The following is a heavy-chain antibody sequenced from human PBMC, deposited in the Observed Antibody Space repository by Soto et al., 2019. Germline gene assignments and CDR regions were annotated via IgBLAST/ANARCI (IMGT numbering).Heavy chain of an antibody. CDR2: ISWNSRNI. J-gene: IGHJ6*02. CDR3: AKDISRYQLVLITEGMDV. Sequence: LRLSCAASGFRFEDYGMHWVRQAPGKGLEWVSSISWNSRNIAYADSVKGRFTVSRDNAKNSLYLHMNSLRPEDTALYYCAKDISRYQLVLITEGMDVWGQGTTVTVSS. V-gene: IGHV3-9*01. CDR1: GFRFEDYG. D-gene: IGHD3-10*01.